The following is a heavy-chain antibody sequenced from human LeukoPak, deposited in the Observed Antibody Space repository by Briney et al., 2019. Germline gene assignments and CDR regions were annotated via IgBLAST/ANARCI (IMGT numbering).Heavy chain of an antibody. CDR2: IYFDGNNK. J-gene: IGHJ4*02. D-gene: IGHD1-26*01. CDR3: ARAPVELLTGYFDY. Sequence: GGSLRLSCAAAGFTFSSYGMHWVRQAPGKGLEWVAVIYFDGNNKYYADSVKGRFTISRDNSKNTLYLQMNSLRADGTAVYYCARAPVELLTGYFDYWGQGTLVTVSS. V-gene: IGHV3-33*01. CDR1: GFTFSSYG.